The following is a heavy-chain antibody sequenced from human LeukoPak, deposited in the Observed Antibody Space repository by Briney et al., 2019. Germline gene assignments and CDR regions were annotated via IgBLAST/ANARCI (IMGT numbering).Heavy chain of an antibody. CDR2: IRGNGGAT. D-gene: IGHD3-9*01. CDR1: GFTFSTYA. Sequence: PGGSLRLSCAASGFTFSTYAMAWVRQAPGKGLEWVSAIRGNGGATYYADSVKGRFTISRDNSKNTLYPQMNSLRAEDTAVYYCAKDHYDILTGPYDNWGQRTLVTVSS. J-gene: IGHJ4*02. CDR3: AKDHYDILTGPYDN. V-gene: IGHV3-23*01.